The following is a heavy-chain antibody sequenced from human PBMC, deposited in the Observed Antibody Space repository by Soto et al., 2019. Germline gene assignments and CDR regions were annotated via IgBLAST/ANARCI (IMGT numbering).Heavy chain of an antibody. Sequence: QVQLVESGGGVVQPGRSLRLSCAASGFTFSSYAMHWVRQAPGKGLEWVAVISYDGSNKYYADSVKGRFTISRDNSKNTLYLQMNSLRAEDTAVYYWARERYFDWLPHFDYWGQGTLVTVSS. CDR3: ARERYFDWLPHFDY. CDR1: GFTFSSYA. CDR2: ISYDGSNK. D-gene: IGHD3-9*01. V-gene: IGHV3-30-3*01. J-gene: IGHJ4*02.